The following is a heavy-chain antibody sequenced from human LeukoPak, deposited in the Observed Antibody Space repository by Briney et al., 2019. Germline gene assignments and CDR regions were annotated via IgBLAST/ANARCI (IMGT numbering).Heavy chain of an antibody. Sequence: SQTLSLTCTVSGGSISSGSYYWSWIRQPAGKGLEWIGRIYTSGSTNYNPSLKSRVTISVDTSKNQFSLKLSSVTAADTAVYYCAREKGSSGWTSYYYYYIDVWGKGTTVTVSS. J-gene: IGHJ6*03. V-gene: IGHV4-61*02. CDR3: AREKGSSGWTSYYYYYIDV. CDR2: IYTSGST. CDR1: GGSISSGSYY. D-gene: IGHD6-19*01.